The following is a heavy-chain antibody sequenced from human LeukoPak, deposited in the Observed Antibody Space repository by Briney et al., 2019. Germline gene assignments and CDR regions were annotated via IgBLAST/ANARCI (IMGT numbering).Heavy chain of an antibody. CDR2: INHSGST. Sequence: SETLSLTCAVYGGSFTGYYWRWIRQPPGQGLEWIGEINHSGSTKYNPSLKSRVSISVDTSTNQFFLRLTSVTAADTAVYYCACRVFSAYDREEDPFDIWGQGTMVTVSS. J-gene: IGHJ3*02. CDR1: GGSFTGYY. D-gene: IGHD5-12*01. CDR3: ACRVFSAYDREEDPFDI. V-gene: IGHV4-34*01.